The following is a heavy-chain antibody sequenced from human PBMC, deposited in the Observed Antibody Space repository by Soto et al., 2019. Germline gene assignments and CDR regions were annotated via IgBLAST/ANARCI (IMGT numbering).Heavy chain of an antibody. V-gene: IGHV4-39*01. CDR2: IYYSGST. Sequence: PSETLSLTCTVSGGSISVSSVYWGWIRQPPGKGLDWIGSIYYSGSTYYNPSLKSRVIISVDTSKSQFSLKLSSVTAADTAVYYCARGPRYYDILTGPTGRFDPCGQGTLVTVSS. CDR3: ARGPRYYDILTGPTGRFDP. J-gene: IGHJ5*02. CDR1: GGSISVSSVY. D-gene: IGHD3-9*01.